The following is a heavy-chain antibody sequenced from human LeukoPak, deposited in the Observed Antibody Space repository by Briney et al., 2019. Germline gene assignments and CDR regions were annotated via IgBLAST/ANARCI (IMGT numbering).Heavy chain of an antibody. V-gene: IGHV3-9*01. Sequence: PGGSLRLSCAASGFTFDDYAMHWVRQAPGKGLEWVSGISWNSGSIGYADSVKGRFTISRDNSKNTLYVQMNSLRAEDTAVYYCAKVFHGSGSYYNFFDYWGQGTLVTVSS. J-gene: IGHJ4*02. CDR3: AKVFHGSGSYYNFFDY. D-gene: IGHD3-10*01. CDR1: GFTFDDYA. CDR2: ISWNSGSI.